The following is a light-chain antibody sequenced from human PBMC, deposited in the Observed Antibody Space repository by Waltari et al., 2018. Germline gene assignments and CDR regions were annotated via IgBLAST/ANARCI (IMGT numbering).Light chain of an antibody. V-gene: IGKV3-15*01. CDR2: GAS. CDR1: QRVRSN. Sequence: EIVMTQSPAILSVSPGEGVTLSCRASQRVRSNLAWYQQKPGQAPRLLIFGASTRATGFPARFSGGGSGTEFTLTITSLQSEDSAVYFCQQYDSQPLTFGGGTFVEIK. J-gene: IGKJ4*01. CDR3: QQYDSQPLT.